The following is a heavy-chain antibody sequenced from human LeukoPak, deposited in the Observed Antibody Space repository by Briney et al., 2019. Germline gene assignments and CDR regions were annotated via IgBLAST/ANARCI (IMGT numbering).Heavy chain of an antibody. Sequence: SETLSLTCTVSGYSISSSYYWGWIRQPPGKGLEWIGSINHSGTTYYNPSLKSRVTMSVDTSNNEFSLKLNSVTAADTAVYYCARTYDSPGYYSPDYYYMDVWGKGTTVTISS. CDR1: GYSISSSYY. D-gene: IGHD3-22*01. CDR2: INHSGTT. V-gene: IGHV4-38-2*02. CDR3: ARTYDSPGYYSPDYYYMDV. J-gene: IGHJ6*03.